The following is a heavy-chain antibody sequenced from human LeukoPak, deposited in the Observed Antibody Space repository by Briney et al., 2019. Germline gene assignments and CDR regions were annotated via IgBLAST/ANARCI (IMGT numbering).Heavy chain of an antibody. CDR3: AKDSSSSNHFYGMDV. CDR2: ISYDGSNK. V-gene: IGHV3-30*18. D-gene: IGHD6-6*01. CDR1: GFTFSTYG. Sequence: QPGGSLRLSCAASGFTFSTYGMHWVRQAPGKGLEWVTFISYDGSNKYSADSVKGRFTISRDNSKNTLYLQLDSLRAEDTAVYYCAKDSSSSNHFYGMDVWGQGTTVTVSS. J-gene: IGHJ6*02.